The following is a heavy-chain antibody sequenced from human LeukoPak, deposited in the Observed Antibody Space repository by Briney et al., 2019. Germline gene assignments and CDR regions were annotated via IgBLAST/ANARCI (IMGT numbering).Heavy chain of an antibody. CDR3: AIVVVPAAMWSWFDP. CDR1: GYTFTSYY. CDR2: INPSGGST. V-gene: IGHV1-46*01. D-gene: IGHD2-2*01. Sequence: ASVKVSCKASGYTFTSYYMHWVRQAPGQGLEWMGIINPSGGSTSYAQKLQGRVTMTTDTSTSTAYMELRSLRSDDTAVYYCAIVVVPAAMWSWFDPWGQGTLVTVSS. J-gene: IGHJ5*02.